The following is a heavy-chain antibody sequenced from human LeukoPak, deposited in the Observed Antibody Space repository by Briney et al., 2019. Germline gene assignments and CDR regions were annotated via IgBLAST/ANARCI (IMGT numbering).Heavy chain of an antibody. D-gene: IGHD2-15*01. Sequence: VASVKVSCKASGGTFSSYAISWVRQAPGQGLEWMGGLIPIFGTANYAQKFQGRVTITADESTSTAYMELSSLRSEDTAVYYCAREKGDCSGGSCYGNDAFDIWGQGTMVTVSS. CDR2: LIPIFGTA. CDR3: AREKGDCSGGSCYGNDAFDI. V-gene: IGHV1-69*01. CDR1: GGTFSSYA. J-gene: IGHJ3*02.